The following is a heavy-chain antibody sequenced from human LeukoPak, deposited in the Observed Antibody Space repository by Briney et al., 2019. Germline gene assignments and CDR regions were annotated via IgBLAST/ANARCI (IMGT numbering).Heavy chain of an antibody. CDR3: ARGPARILTGYFISYYYGMDV. Sequence: SETLSLTCAVYGGSFSGYYWSWIRQPPGKGLEWIGEINHSGSTNYNPSLKSRVTISVDTSKNQFSLKLSSVTAADTAVYYCARGPARILTGYFISYYYGMDVWGQGTTVTVSS. CDR2: INHSGST. V-gene: IGHV4-34*01. J-gene: IGHJ6*02. CDR1: GGSFSGYY. D-gene: IGHD3-9*01.